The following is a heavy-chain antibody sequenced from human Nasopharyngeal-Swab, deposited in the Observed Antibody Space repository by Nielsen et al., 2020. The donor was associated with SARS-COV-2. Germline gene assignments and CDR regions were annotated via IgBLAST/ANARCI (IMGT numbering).Heavy chain of an antibody. CDR2: INTNTGNP. CDR3: AREGDILTGSVDY. J-gene: IGHJ4*02. Sequence: WVRQAGQGLEWMGWINTNTGNPTYAQGFTGRFVFSLDTSVSTAYLQISSLKAEDTAVYYCAREGDILTGSVDYWGQGTLVTVSS. V-gene: IGHV7-4-1*02. D-gene: IGHD3-9*01.